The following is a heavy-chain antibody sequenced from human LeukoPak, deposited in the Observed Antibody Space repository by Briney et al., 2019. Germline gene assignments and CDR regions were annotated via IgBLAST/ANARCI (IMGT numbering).Heavy chain of an antibody. D-gene: IGHD6-19*01. CDR3: AREGSAVAGIPDY. Sequence: GGSLRLSCAASGFTFSSYAMHWVRQAPGKGLEWVAVISYDGSNKYYADSVKGRFTISRDNSKNTLYLQMNSLRAEDTAVFYCAREGSAVAGIPDYWGQGTLVTVSS. J-gene: IGHJ4*02. CDR1: GFTFSSYA. V-gene: IGHV3-30-3*01. CDR2: ISYDGSNK.